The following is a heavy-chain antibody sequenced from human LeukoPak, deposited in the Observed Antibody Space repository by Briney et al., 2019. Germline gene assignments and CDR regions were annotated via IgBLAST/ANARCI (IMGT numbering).Heavy chain of an antibody. J-gene: IGHJ4*02. CDR3: ARVGAAEGLHIDY. CDR1: GGPISNYY. D-gene: IGHD1-26*01. V-gene: IGHV4-59*01. CDR2: IYYSGSS. Sequence: PSETLSLTCTVSGGPISNYYWSWIRQPPGKGLEWIGYIYYSGSSNYNPSLKSRVTISVDTSKNQFSLKLSSVTGADTAVYYCARVGAAEGLHIDYWGQGTLVTVSS.